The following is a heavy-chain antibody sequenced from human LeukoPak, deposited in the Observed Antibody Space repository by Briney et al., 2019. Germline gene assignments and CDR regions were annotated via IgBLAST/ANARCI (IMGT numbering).Heavy chain of an antibody. CDR3: AKGYDILTGYPGAFDI. CDR1: GFTFSSYA. CDR2: ISGSGGST. J-gene: IGHJ3*02. V-gene: IGHV3-23*01. Sequence: PGGSLRLSCAASGFTFSSYAMSWVRQAPGKGLEWVSAISGSGGSTYYADSVKGRFTISRDNSKNTLYLQMNSLRAEDTAVYYCAKGYDILTGYPGAFDIWGQGTMVTVSS. D-gene: IGHD3-9*01.